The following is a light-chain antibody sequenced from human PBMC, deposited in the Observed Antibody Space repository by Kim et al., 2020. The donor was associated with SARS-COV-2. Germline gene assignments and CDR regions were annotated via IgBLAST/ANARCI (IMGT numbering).Light chain of an antibody. CDR3: NSRDSSGNHLWV. CDR1: SLRSYY. Sequence: SSELTQDPAVSVALGQTVRITCQGDSLRSYYASWYQQKPGQAPVLVIYGKNNRPSGIPDRFSGSSSGNTASFTITGAQAEDEADYYCNSRDSSGNHLWVFGGGTKLTVL. CDR2: GKN. V-gene: IGLV3-19*01. J-gene: IGLJ3*02.